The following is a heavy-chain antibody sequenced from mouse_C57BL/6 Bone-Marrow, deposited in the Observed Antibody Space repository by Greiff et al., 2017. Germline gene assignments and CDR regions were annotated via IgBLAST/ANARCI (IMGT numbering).Heavy chain of an antibody. CDR3: ARSNSSGYVEGY. Sequence: QVQLQQPGAELVRPGTSVKLSCKASGYTFTSYWMHWVKQRPGQGLEWIGVIDPSDSYTNYNQKFKGKATLTVDTSSSTAYMQLSSLTSEDSAVYYCARSNSSGYVEGYWGQGTTLTVSS. V-gene: IGHV1-59*01. CDR1: GYTFTSYW. D-gene: IGHD3-2*02. CDR2: IDPSDSYT. J-gene: IGHJ2*01.